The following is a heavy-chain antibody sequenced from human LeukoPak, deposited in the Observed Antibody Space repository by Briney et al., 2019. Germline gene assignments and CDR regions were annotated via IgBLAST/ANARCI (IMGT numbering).Heavy chain of an antibody. J-gene: IGHJ4*02. V-gene: IGHV3-23*01. D-gene: IGHD3-22*01. CDR2: ISGSGGST. CDR1: GFTFSSYA. CDR3: ANDHCDDSSGYYPPYYFDY. Sequence: GGSLRLSCAASGFTFSSYAMSWVRQAPGKGLEWVSAISGSGGSTYYADSVKGRFTISRDNSKNTLYLQMNSLRAEDTAVYYCANDHCDDSSGYYPPYYFDYWGQGTLVTVSS.